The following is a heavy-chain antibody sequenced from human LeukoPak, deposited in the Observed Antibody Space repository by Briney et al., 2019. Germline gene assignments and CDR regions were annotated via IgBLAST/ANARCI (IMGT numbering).Heavy chain of an antibody. CDR3: ARDLGYSSDHWENWFDP. V-gene: IGHV1-18*01. CDR2: ISAYNGNT. CDR1: GYTFTSYG. J-gene: IGHJ5*02. D-gene: IGHD6-19*01. Sequence: GASVKVSCKASGYTFTSYGISWVRQAPGQGLEWMGWISAYNGNTNYAQKFQGRVTMTRDTSTSTVYMELSSLRSEDTAVYYCARDLGYSSDHWENWFDPWGQGTLVTVSS.